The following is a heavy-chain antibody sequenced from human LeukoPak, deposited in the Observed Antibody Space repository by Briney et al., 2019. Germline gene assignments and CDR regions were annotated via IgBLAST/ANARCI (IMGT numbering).Heavy chain of an antibody. CDR1: GFTSSSTT. CDR2: ITAIDGRT. J-gene: IGHJ4*02. D-gene: IGHD6-13*01. V-gene: IGHV3-23*01. Sequence: GSLRLSCVASGFTSSSTTMGWVRQAPGRGLEWVSSITAIDGRTYYADSVRGRFTISRDNSKNTVYLQLNSLRAGDTAIYYCTKDRRGPAAGTWYFDSWGQGTLVTVSS. CDR3: TKDRRGPAAGTWYFDS.